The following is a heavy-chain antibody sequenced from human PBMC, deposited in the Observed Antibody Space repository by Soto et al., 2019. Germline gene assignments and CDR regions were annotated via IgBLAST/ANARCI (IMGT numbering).Heavy chain of an antibody. D-gene: IGHD4-17*01. J-gene: IGHJ6*02. CDR3: ATDDYGDHRGYYYDGMDV. Sequence: QVQLVQSGAEVKKPGSSVKVSCKASGGTFSSYAISWARQAPGQGLEWLGGLIPIFGTANYAQKFQGRVTITADESTSTAYMKLISLRSEDTSVYYCATDDYGDHRGYYYDGMDVWGQGTTVTVSS. CDR1: GGTFSSYA. CDR2: LIPIFGTA. V-gene: IGHV1-69*12.